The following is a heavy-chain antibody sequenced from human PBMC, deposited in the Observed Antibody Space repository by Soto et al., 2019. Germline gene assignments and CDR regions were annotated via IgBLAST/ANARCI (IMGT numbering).Heavy chain of an antibody. CDR2: IIPILGIA. CDR3: ARDSWDSGSYFLDY. D-gene: IGHD1-26*01. Sequence: QVQLVQSGAEVKKPGSSVKVSCKATGGTFSSYTISWVRQAPGQGLEWMGRIIPILGIANYAQKFQGRVTITADKSTSTAYMELSSLRSEDTALYYCARDSWDSGSYFLDYWGQGTLVTVSS. V-gene: IGHV1-69*08. CDR1: GGTFSSYT. J-gene: IGHJ4*02.